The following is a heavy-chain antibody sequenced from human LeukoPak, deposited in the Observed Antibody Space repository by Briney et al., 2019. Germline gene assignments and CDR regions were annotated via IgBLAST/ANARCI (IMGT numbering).Heavy chain of an antibody. J-gene: IGHJ4*02. Sequence: GGSLRLSCAASGFTFSDHYMDWVRQAPGKGLEWVGRSRNKANSFSTEYAASVKGRFTISRDDSKNSLYLQMNSLKTEDTAVYYRARYLTYPAFFDYWGQGTLVTVSS. D-gene: IGHD4/OR15-4a*01. V-gene: IGHV3-72*01. CDR2: SRNKANSFST. CDR1: GFTFSDHY. CDR3: ARYLTYPAFFDY.